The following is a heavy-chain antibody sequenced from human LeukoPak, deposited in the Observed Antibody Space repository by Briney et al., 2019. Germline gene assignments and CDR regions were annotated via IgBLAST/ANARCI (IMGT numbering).Heavy chain of an antibody. D-gene: IGHD2-15*01. V-gene: IGHV4-39*01. CDR1: GGSISSSSYY. CDR3: ARRRVVAATLDY. Sequence: SETLSLTCTVSGGSISSSSYYWGWIRQPPGKGLEWIGSIYYSGSTYYNPSLKSRVTISVDTSKNQFSLKLSSVTVADTAVYYCARRRVVAATLDYWGQGTLVTVSS. CDR2: IYYSGST. J-gene: IGHJ4*02.